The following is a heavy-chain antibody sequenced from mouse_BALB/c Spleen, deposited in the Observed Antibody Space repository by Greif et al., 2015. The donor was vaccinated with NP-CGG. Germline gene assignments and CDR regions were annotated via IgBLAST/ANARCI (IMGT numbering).Heavy chain of an antibody. V-gene: IGHV1-20*02. D-gene: IGHD1-1*01. CDR1: GYSFTGYF. Sequence: EVQGVESGPELVKPGASVKISCKASGYSFTGYFMNWVMQSHGKSLEWIGRINPYNGDTFYNQKFKGKATLTVDKSSSTAHMELRSLASEDSAVYYCARWGVTTVVGYWYFDVWGAGTTVTVSS. CDR3: ARWGVTTVVGYWYFDV. J-gene: IGHJ1*01. CDR2: INPYNGDT.